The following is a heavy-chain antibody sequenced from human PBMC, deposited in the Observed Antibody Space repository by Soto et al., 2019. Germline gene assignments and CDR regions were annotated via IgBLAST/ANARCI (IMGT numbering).Heavy chain of an antibody. V-gene: IGHV1-69*08. CDR3: ARDPGDF. Sequence: QVQLVQSGAEVKKPGSSVKVSCEASGGTFSSYTISWVRQATGQGLEWMGRIIPILGIANYAQKFLGRVAITAYTSTNTAYMELSSLRSEDTAVYYSARDPGDFLGQGTLVTVSS. CDR1: GGTFSSYT. CDR2: IIPILGIA. J-gene: IGHJ4*02.